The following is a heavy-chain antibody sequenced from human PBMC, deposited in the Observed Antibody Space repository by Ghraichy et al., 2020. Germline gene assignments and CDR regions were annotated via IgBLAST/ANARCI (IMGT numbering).Heavy chain of an antibody. CDR1: GGSFSGYY. CDR3: ARVPHYDSSGYYRDAFDI. Sequence: SETLSLTCAVYGGSFSGYYWSWIRQPPGKGLEWIGEINHSGSTNYNPSLKSRVTISVDTSKNQFSLKLSSVTAADTAVYYCARVPHYDSSGYYRDAFDIWGQGTMVTVSS. J-gene: IGHJ3*02. V-gene: IGHV4-34*01. CDR2: INHSGST. D-gene: IGHD3-22*01.